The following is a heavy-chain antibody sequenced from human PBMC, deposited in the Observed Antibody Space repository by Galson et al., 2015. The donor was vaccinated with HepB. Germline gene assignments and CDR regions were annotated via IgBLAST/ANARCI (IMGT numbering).Heavy chain of an antibody. CDR3: ARVAVAGTGGYYFDY. D-gene: IGHD6-19*01. J-gene: IGHJ4*02. CDR2: ISAYNGNT. Sequence: SVKVSCKASGYTFTSYGISWVRQAPGQGLEWMGWISAYNGNTNYAQKLQGRVTMTTDTSTSTAYMELRSLRSDDTAVYYCARVAVAGTGGYYFDYWGQGTLVTVSS. CDR1: GYTFTSYG. V-gene: IGHV1-18*01.